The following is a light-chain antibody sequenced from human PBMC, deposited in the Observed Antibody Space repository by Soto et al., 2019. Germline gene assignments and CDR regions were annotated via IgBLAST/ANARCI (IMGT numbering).Light chain of an antibody. CDR3: SSYTTSNTRQIV. V-gene: IGLV2-14*03. CDR1: SRDAGGYNY. Sequence: QSVLTQPGSVSGSPGQSITISCTGTSRDAGGYNYVSWYQHHPGKAPKLMIVDVSNRPSGVSNRFSGSKSGNTASLTISGLQPEDEADYYCSSYTTSNTRQIVFGTGTKVTVL. J-gene: IGLJ1*01. CDR2: DVS.